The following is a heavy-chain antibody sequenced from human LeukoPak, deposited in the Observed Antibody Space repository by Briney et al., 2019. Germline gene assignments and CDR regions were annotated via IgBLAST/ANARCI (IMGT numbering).Heavy chain of an antibody. Sequence: PGGFLRLSCAASGFTFSSYGMHWVRQAPGKGLEWVAFIRYDGSNKYYADSVKGRFTISRDNSKNTLYLQMNSLRAEDTAVYYCAKVPRSRYSGSYLDYWGQGTLVTVSS. CDR2: IRYDGSNK. CDR3: AKVPRSRYSGSYLDY. J-gene: IGHJ4*02. V-gene: IGHV3-30*02. D-gene: IGHD1-26*01. CDR1: GFTFSSYG.